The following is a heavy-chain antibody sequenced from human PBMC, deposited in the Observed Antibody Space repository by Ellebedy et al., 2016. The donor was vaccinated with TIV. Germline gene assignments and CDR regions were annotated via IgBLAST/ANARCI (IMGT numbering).Heavy chain of an antibody. V-gene: IGHV4-34*01. J-gene: IGHJ4*02. CDR1: GGSFSGYY. CDR3: ARGLRFDY. D-gene: IGHD4-17*01. Sequence: SETLPLTXAVYGGSFSGYYWSWIRQPPGKGLEWIGEINHSGSTNYNPSLKSRVTISVDTSKNQFSLKLSSVTAADTAVYYCARGLRFDYWGQGTLVTVSS. CDR2: INHSGST.